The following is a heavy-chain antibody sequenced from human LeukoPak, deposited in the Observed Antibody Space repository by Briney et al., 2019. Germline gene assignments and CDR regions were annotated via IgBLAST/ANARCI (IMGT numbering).Heavy chain of an antibody. V-gene: IGHV4-59*08. CDR1: GGSISSYY. D-gene: IGHD3-22*01. J-gene: IGHJ1*01. Sequence: ETPSLTCTVSGGSISSYYWSWIRQPPGKGLEWIGYIYYSGSTNYNPSLKSRDTISVDTSKNQFSLKLSSVTAADTAVYYCARQNYYDSSGYSYPYFQHWGQGTLVTVSS. CDR3: ARQNYYDSSGYSYPYFQH. CDR2: IYYSGST.